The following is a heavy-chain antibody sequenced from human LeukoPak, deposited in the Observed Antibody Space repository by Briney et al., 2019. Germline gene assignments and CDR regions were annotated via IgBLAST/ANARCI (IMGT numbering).Heavy chain of an antibody. CDR2: ISYDGSDK. V-gene: IGHV3-30*03. Sequence: PGGSLRLSCAASGFIFSSYGMHWVRQAPGKGLEWVAVISYDGSDKYYADSVKGRFTISRDNSKNTLYLQMNSLRAEDTAVYYCASAAGPFDNWGQGTLVTVSS. CDR1: GFIFSSYG. CDR3: ASAAGPFDN. D-gene: IGHD6-13*01. J-gene: IGHJ4*02.